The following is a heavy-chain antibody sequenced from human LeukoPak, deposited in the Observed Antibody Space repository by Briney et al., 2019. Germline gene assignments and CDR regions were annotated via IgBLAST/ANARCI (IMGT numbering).Heavy chain of an antibody. CDR2: IIPIFGTA. Sequence: GASVTVSCKASGYTFTTYAMTWVRQAPGQGLEWMGGIIPIFGTANYAQKFQGRVTITADESTSTAYMELSSLRSEDTAVYYCASDSNYGSGFDYWGQGTLVTVSS. D-gene: IGHD4-11*01. V-gene: IGHV1-69*13. CDR3: ASDSNYGSGFDY. J-gene: IGHJ4*02. CDR1: GYTFTTYA.